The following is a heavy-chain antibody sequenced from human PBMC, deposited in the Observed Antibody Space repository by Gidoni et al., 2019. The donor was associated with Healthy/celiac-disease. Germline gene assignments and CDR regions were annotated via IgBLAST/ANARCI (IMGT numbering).Heavy chain of an antibody. CDR3: ARVVGSLGYCSSTSCYTTDY. D-gene: IGHD2-2*02. CDR2: MNPNSGNT. Sequence: QVQLVQSGAEVKKHGASVKVSCTASGYTFTSYDINWVRQATGQGLEWMGWMNPNSGNTGYAQKFQGRVTMTRNTSISTAYMELSSLRSEDTAVYYCARVVGSLGYCSSTSCYTTDYWGQGTLVTVSS. V-gene: IGHV1-8*01. CDR1: GYTFTSYD. J-gene: IGHJ4*02.